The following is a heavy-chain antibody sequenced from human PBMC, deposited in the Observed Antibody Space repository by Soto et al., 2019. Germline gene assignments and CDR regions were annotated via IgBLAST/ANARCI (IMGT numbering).Heavy chain of an antibody. CDR2: IWYDGSNK. Sequence: QVQLVESGGGVVQPGRSLRLSCAASGFTFSSYGMHWVRQAPGKGLEWVAVIWYDGSNKYYADSVKGRFTISRDNSKNTLYLQMNSQRAEDTAVYYCARDRQWLGYYYYGMDVWGQGTTVTVSS. CDR3: ARDRQWLGYYYYGMDV. D-gene: IGHD6-19*01. J-gene: IGHJ6*02. CDR1: GFTFSSYG. V-gene: IGHV3-33*01.